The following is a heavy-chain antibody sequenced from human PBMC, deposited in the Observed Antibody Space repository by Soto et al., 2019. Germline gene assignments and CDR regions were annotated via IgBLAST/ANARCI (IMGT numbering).Heavy chain of an antibody. CDR3: AKSVGTYGDNTERAERFDP. Sequence: EVQLLASGGGLVQPGGSLRHSCAASGIIFNNYAMSWVRQAPGKGLEWVSVITDAGGRTYYAASAQGRFTISRDNSKNTLYLQMHSLRAEDTAIYYCAKSVGTYGDNTERAERFDPWGQGTLVTVSS. J-gene: IGHJ5*02. CDR1: GIIFNNYA. CDR2: ITDAGGRT. D-gene: IGHD4-17*01. V-gene: IGHV3-23*01.